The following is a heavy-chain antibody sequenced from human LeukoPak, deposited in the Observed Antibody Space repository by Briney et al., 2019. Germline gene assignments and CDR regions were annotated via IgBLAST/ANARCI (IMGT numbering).Heavy chain of an antibody. V-gene: IGHV4-4*07. CDR1: GGSISSYY. D-gene: IGHD2-15*01. J-gene: IGHJ4*02. CDR2: IYTSGST. CDR3: ARENIVVVVAATGAFDY. Sequence: SETLSLTCTVSGGSISSYYWSWIRQPAGKGLEWIGRIYTSGSTNYNPSLKSRVTMSVDTSKNQFSLKLSSVTAADTAVYYCARENIVVVVAATGAFDYWGQGTLVTVSS.